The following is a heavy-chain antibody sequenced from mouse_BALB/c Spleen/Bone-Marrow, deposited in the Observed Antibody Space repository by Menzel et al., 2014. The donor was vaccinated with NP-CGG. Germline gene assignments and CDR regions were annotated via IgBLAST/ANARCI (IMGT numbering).Heavy chain of an antibody. V-gene: IGHV10-1*02. J-gene: IGHJ3*01. CDR3: GRQNYDYAWFAY. D-gene: IGHD2-4*01. Sequence: GQVVESGGGLVQPNGSLKLSCAASGFTFNTYAMNWVRQAPGKGLEWVARIRSKSNNYATYYADSVKDRFTISRDDSQSMIYLQMNNLKTEDTAMYYCGRQNYDYAWFAYWVEGTLVTVAA. CDR1: GFTFNTYA. CDR2: IRSKSNNYAT.